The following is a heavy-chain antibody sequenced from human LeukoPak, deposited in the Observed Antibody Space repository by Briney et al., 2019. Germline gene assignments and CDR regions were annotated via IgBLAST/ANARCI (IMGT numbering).Heavy chain of an antibody. CDR3: AGHYDILTGPFDY. Sequence: PGGSLRLSCAASGFTFSSYAMSWVRQAPGKGLEWVSAISGSGGSTYYADSVKGRFTISRDNSKNTLYLQMNSLRAEDTAVYYCAGHYDILTGPFDYWGQGTLVTVSS. J-gene: IGHJ4*02. CDR1: GFTFSSYA. CDR2: ISGSGGST. V-gene: IGHV3-23*01. D-gene: IGHD3-9*01.